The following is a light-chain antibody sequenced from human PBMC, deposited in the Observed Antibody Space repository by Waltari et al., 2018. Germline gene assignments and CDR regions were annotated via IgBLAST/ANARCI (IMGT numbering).Light chain of an antibody. J-gene: IGKJ1*01. V-gene: IGKV1-5*03. CDR3: QQYNHYWT. CDR1: QSISTW. CDR2: KGS. Sequence: DFQMTQSPSTLSASVGDRVTITFRASQSISTWLAWYQQKPGKAPKILIYKGSTLESGVPSRFSGSGFGTEFTLTISSLQPDDFATYYCQQYNHYWTFGQGTKVELK.